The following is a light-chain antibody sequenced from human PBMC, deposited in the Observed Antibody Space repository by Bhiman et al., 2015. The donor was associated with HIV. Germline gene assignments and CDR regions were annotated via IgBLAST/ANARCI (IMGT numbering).Light chain of an antibody. CDR1: SRDVGGYDY. Sequence: QSALTQSASVSGSPGQSITISCTGTSRDVGGYDYVSWYQQHPGKAPRLIIYNVSQRPSGISSRFSGSKSGNTASLTISGLQAEDEADYYCTSYTISSLYVFGTGTKVTVL. J-gene: IGLJ1*01. CDR2: NVS. CDR3: TSYTISSLYV. V-gene: IGLV2-14*03.